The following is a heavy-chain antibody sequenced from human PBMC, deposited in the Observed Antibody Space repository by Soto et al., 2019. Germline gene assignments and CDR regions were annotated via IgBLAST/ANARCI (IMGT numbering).Heavy chain of an antibody. V-gene: IGHV4-39*01. CDR1: GGSISSSSYY. CDR2: IYYSGST. D-gene: IGHD3-10*01. CDR3: APIGEDWFDP. J-gene: IGHJ5*02. Sequence: QLQLQESGPGLVKPSETLFLTCTVSGGSISSSSYYWGWIRQPPGKGLEWIGSIYYSGSTYYNPSLKSRVTISVDTSKNQFSLKLSSVTAADTAVYYCAPIGEDWFDPWGQGTLVTVSS.